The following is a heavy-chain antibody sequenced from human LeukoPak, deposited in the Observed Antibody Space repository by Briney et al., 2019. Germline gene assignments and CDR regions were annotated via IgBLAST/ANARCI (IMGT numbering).Heavy chain of an antibody. Sequence: SETLSLTCSVFGGSISSTTYYWVWIRQPPGKGLECIASIHYTGRAYYNPSLKSRVTISADTSKNHLYLKLSSVTAADTAVYYCARHFDNGDYKKTFDIWGQGTMVT. V-gene: IGHV4-39*01. CDR2: IHYTGRA. CDR1: GGSISSTTYY. CDR3: ARHFDNGDYKKTFDI. D-gene: IGHD4-17*01. J-gene: IGHJ3*02.